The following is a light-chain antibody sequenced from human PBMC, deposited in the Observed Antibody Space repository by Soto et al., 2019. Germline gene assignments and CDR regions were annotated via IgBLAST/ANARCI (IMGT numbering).Light chain of an antibody. CDR1: SSDVGGFNY. CDR2: EVS. V-gene: IGLV2-14*01. CDR3: NSYTSSSTLLV. J-gene: IGLJ1*01. Sequence: QSVLTQPASVSGSPGQSITISCTGTSSDVGGFNYVSWYQQHPGKAPKLMIYEVSNRPSGVSNRFSGSKSGNTASLTISGLQAEDEADYYCNSYTSSSTLLVFGTGTKVTVL.